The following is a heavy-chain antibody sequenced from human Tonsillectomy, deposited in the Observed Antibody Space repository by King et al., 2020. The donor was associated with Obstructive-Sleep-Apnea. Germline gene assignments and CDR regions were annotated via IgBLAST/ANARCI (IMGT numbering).Heavy chain of an antibody. CDR3: TTDVAVEMATYYFDY. V-gene: IGHV3-15*01. D-gene: IGHD5-24*01. J-gene: IGHJ4*02. CDR2: LKSKTDVGST. CDR1: GFTFSNAW. Sequence: VQLVESGGGLVKPGGSLRLSCAASGFTFSNAWMSWVRQAPGKGLEWVGRLKSKTDVGSTDYAAPVKGRFTISRDDSKKTLYLQMNSLKTEDTAVYYCTTDVAVEMATYYFDYWGQGTLVTVSS.